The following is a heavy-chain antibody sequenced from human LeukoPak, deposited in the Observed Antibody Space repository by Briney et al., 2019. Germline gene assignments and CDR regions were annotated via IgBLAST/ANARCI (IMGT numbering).Heavy chain of an antibody. CDR2: ISAYNGNT. CDR1: GYTFTSYG. CDR3: ARAPASAAFYYYYYYMDV. V-gene: IGHV1-18*01. D-gene: IGHD2-2*01. J-gene: IGHJ6*03. Sequence: ASVKVSCKASGYTFTSYGISWVPQAPGQGLEWMGWISAYNGNTNYAQKLQGRVTMTTDTSTSTAYMELRSLRSDDTAVYYCARAPASAAFYYYYYYMDVWGKGTTVTVSS.